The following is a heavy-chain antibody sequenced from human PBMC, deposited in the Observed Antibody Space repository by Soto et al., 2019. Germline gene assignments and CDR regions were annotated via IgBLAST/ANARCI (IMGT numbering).Heavy chain of an antibody. D-gene: IGHD5-12*01. Sequence: LRLSFAASGFTFRTSPMHWVRQAPGKGLEWVAAISYDGGKKYYADSVRGRVTISRDNSKNTLYLQMNSLGAEDTAVYFCASPRYGGYDLYQGFAVAGIDYWGQGTLVTVSS. CDR2: ISYDGGKK. V-gene: IGHV3-30-3*01. CDR1: GFTFRTSP. J-gene: IGHJ4*02. CDR3: ASPRYGGYDLYQGFAVAGIDY.